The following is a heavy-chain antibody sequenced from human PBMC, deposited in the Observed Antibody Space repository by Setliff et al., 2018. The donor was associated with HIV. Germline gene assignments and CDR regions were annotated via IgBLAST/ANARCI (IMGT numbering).Heavy chain of an antibody. V-gene: IGHV1-18*01. J-gene: IGHJ1*01. Sequence: ASVKVSCQASGYRFNTYGISWVRQAPGQGLEWMGWISPYNGDTRFAQSLQGRVTLTTDTSTNTAYMEMRTLRSDDTAVYYCVRGVTRDISGYYRDEYFQHWGQGTPVT. CDR1: GYRFNTYG. D-gene: IGHD3-22*01. CDR3: VRGVTRDISGYYRDEYFQH. CDR2: ISPYNGDT.